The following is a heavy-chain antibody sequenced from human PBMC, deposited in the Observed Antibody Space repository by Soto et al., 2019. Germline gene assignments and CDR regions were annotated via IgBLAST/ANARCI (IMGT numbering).Heavy chain of an antibody. CDR1: GVSITSHY. J-gene: IGHJ4*02. D-gene: IGHD2-8*02. Sequence: PSETLSLTCDVSGVSITSHYWNWIRQSPGMGLEWIGSTYFRGSASYNPSLKSRVTISLDTPKDQLSLNLTSVAAADTAMYYCVRDVKFGATWSSGFGYWGQGTPVTVSS. V-gene: IGHV4-59*11. CDR2: TYFRGSA. CDR3: VRDVKFGATWSSGFGY.